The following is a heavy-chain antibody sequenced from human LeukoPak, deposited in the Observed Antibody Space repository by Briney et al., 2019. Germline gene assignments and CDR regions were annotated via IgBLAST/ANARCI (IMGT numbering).Heavy chain of an antibody. CDR2: IYYSGTT. J-gene: IGHJ4*02. V-gene: IGHV4-39*07. CDR1: GGSISSSSYY. D-gene: IGHD3-22*01. CDR3: AREALDSSGYYFDY. Sequence: SETLSLTCTVSGGSISSSSYYWGWIRQSPGKELEWIGSIYYSGTTYYNPSLKSRVTMSVDTSKNHFSLKLSSVTAADTAVYYCAREALDSSGYYFDYWGQGTLVTVSS.